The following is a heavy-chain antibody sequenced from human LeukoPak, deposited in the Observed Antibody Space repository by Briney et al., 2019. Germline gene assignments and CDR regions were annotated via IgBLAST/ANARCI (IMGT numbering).Heavy chain of an antibody. V-gene: IGHV3-7*03. Sequence: GGSLRLSCAVSGFTFRSYWMSWVRQAPGKGLEWVANIKQDGSEKYYVDSVRGRLTISRDNAKNSLYLQMNSLRAEDTAIYYCARLADYWGQGTLVTVSS. J-gene: IGHJ4*02. CDR1: GFTFRSYW. CDR2: IKQDGSEK. CDR3: ARLADY.